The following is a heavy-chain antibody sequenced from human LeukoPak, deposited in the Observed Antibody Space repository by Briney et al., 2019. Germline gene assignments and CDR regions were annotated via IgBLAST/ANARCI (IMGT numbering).Heavy chain of an antibody. J-gene: IGHJ4*02. V-gene: IGHV3-33*06. CDR1: GFTFSSYG. Sequence: GGSLRLSCAASGFTFSSYGMHWVRQAPGKGLEWVAVIWYDGSNKYYADSVKGRFTISRDNSKNTLYLQMSDLRAEDTAVYFCAKITMARTPNYWGQGTLVTVSS. CDR3: AKITMARTPNY. CDR2: IWYDGSNK. D-gene: IGHD3-10*01.